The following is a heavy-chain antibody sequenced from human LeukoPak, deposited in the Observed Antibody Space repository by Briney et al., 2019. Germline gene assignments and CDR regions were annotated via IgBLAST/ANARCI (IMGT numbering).Heavy chain of an antibody. CDR2: TYYRSKWYN. CDR1: GDSVSSNSAA. J-gene: IGHJ6*03. D-gene: IGHD2-2*01. CDR3: AREPRPYCSSTSCYEVYYYMDV. V-gene: IGHV6-1*01. Sequence: SQTLSLTCAISGDSVSSNSAAWNWIRQSPSGGLEWLGRTYYRSKWYNDYAVSVKSRITINPDTSKNQFSLQLNSVTPEDTAVYYCAREPRPYCSSTSCYEVYYYMDVWGKGTTVTISS.